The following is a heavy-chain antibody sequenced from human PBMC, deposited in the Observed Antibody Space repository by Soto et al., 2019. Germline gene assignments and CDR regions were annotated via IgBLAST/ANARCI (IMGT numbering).Heavy chain of an antibody. CDR3: ARARKYGSSQYERKHYFDY. V-gene: IGHV3-7*03. Sequence: LSCAASGFPFSSYWMSWVRQAPGKGLQWVATIKQDGTEKTSVDSVKGRFTISRDNAQSSLCLQMDSLTAGDTAVYYCARARKYGSSQYERKHYFDYWGQGTPVTVSS. CDR2: IKQDGTEK. J-gene: IGHJ4*02. CDR1: GFPFSSYW. D-gene: IGHD6-13*01.